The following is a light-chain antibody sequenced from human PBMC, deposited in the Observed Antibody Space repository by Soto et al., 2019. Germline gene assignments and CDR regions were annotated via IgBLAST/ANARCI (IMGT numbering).Light chain of an antibody. CDR3: QQVNSYPRT. Sequence: DIQLTQSPSFLSASVGDRVTITCRASQAISSYLAWYQQKPGKAPELLIYGASTLQSGVPSRFCGDGSGTEFTLTISSLQPEDFATYYCQQVNSYPRTFGQGTKLEIK. J-gene: IGKJ2*02. V-gene: IGKV1-9*01. CDR2: GAS. CDR1: QAISSY.